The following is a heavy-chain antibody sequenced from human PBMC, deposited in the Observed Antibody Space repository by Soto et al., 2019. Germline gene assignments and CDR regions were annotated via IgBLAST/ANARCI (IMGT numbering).Heavy chain of an antibody. CDR2: IKQDESEK. CDR1: GFSFSSYW. V-gene: IGHV3-7*01. CDR3: VRDVGVDYVN. Sequence: EVQLVESGGCLVQPGGSLRISCKGSGFSFSSYWMSWVRQAPGKGLEWVASIKQDESEKYYVDSVKGRFTISRDKVDDSVFLPMNSQSADDTAVYFCVRDVGVDYVNLGQGTLVTVSS. D-gene: IGHD2-8*01. J-gene: IGHJ4*02.